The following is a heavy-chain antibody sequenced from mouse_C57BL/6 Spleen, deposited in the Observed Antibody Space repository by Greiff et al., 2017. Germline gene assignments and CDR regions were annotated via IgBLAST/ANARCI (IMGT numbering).Heavy chain of an antibody. CDR2: IYPRSGNT. CDR1: GYTFTSYG. D-gene: IGHD1-1*01. CDR3: ARDITTVVAHFDY. V-gene: IGHV1-81*01. Sequence: QVQLQQSGAELARPGASVKLSCKASGYTFTSYGISWVKQRTGQGLEWIGEIYPRSGNTYYTEKFKGKATLTADKSSSTAYMELRSLTSEDSAVYFCARDITTVVAHFDYWGQGTTLTVSS. J-gene: IGHJ2*01.